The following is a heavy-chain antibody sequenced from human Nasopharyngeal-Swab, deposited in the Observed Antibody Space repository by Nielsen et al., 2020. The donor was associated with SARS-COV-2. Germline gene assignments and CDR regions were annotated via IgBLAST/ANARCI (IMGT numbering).Heavy chain of an antibody. J-gene: IGHJ4*02. CDR2: ISYDGSNK. V-gene: IGHV3-30-3*01. D-gene: IGHD6-13*01. CDR3: ARELLAAAGR. Sequence: GESLKISCVGSGLSFSRYAMHWVRQAPGKGLEWVAVISYDGSNKYYADSVKGRFTISRDNSKNTLYLQMNSLRAEDTAVYYCARELLAAAGRWGQGTLVTVSS. CDR1: GLSFSRYA.